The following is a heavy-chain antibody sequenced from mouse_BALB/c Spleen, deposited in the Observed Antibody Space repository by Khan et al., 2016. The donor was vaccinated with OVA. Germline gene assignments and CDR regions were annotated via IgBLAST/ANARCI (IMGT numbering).Heavy chain of an antibody. CDR1: GYTFTDYN. D-gene: IGHD1-1*01. V-gene: IGHV1-18*01. CDR2: INPNNGGT. CDR3: ARTGYGSLGY. J-gene: IGHJ2*01. Sequence: VQLQQSGPELVKPGASVKIPCKASGYTFTDYNMDWVKQSHGKSLEWIGDINPNNGGTIYNQKFKGKATLTVDKSSNTAYMELRSLTSEDTAVYYGARTGYGSLGYWGQGTTLTVSS.